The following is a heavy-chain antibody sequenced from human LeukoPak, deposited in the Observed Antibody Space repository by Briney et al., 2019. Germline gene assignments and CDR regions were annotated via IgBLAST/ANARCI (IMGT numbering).Heavy chain of an antibody. CDR3: ARYIVATIAQLYYFDY. CDR2: IYYSGST. J-gene: IGHJ4*02. CDR1: GGSISSSSYY. D-gene: IGHD5-12*01. V-gene: IGHV4-31*03. Sequence: PSETLSLTCTVSGGSISSSSYYWGWIRQPPGKGLEWIGYIYYSGSTYYNPSLKSRVTISVDTSKNQFSLKLSSVTAADTAVYYCARYIVATIAQLYYFDYWGQGTLVTVSS.